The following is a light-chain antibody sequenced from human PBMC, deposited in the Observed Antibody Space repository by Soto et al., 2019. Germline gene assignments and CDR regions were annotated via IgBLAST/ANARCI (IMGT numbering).Light chain of an antibody. CDR2: DVS. V-gene: IGKV3-11*01. Sequence: EIVMTQSPATLSVSPGERATLSCRASQSVSILLAWYQQKPGQAPRLLIYDVSNRAAGIPARFSGSGSGTDFTLTISSLEPEDFAVYYCQQRSNWPRTFGQGTKVDNK. CDR1: QSVSIL. CDR3: QQRSNWPRT. J-gene: IGKJ1*01.